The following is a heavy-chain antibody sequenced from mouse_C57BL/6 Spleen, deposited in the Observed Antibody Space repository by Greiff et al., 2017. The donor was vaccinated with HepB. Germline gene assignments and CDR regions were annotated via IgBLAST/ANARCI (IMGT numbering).Heavy chain of an antibody. CDR1: GYSFTGYF. CDR3: ARQPITTIGAMDY. CDR2: INPYNGDT. Sequence: EVQLQQSGPELVKPGDSVKISCKASGYSFTGYFMNWVMQSHGKSLEWIGRINPYNGDTFYNQKFKGKATLTVDKSSSTAHMELRSLTSEDSAVYYCARQPITTIGAMDYWGQGTSVTVSS. V-gene: IGHV1-20*01. D-gene: IGHD1-1*01. J-gene: IGHJ4*01.